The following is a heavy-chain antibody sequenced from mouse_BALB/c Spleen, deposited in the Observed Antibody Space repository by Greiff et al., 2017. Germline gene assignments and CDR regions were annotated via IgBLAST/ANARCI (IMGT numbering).Heavy chain of an antibody. Sequence: EVQLVESGPSLVKPSQTLSLTCSVTGDSITSGYWNWIRKFPGNKLEYMGYISYSGSTYYNPSLKSRISITRDTSKNQYYLQLNSVTTEDTATYYCARRDDYDEGWFAYWGQGTLVTVSA. CDR2: ISYSGST. V-gene: IGHV3-8*02. CDR3: ARRDDYDEGWFAY. D-gene: IGHD2-4*01. CDR1: GDSITSGY. J-gene: IGHJ3*01.